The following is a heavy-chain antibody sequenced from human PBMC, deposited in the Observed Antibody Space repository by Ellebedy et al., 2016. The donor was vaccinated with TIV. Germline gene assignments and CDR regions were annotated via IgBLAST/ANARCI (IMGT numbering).Heavy chain of an antibody. Sequence: GESLKISXAASGFTFSSYWMSWVRQAPGKGLEWVANIKQDGSEKYYVDSVKGRFTISRDNAKNSLYLQMNSLRAEDTAVYYCARDGGSSARYYYYYMDVWGKGTTVTVSS. CDR1: GFTFSSYW. V-gene: IGHV3-7*01. CDR2: IKQDGSEK. D-gene: IGHD6-6*01. CDR3: ARDGGSSARYYYYYMDV. J-gene: IGHJ6*03.